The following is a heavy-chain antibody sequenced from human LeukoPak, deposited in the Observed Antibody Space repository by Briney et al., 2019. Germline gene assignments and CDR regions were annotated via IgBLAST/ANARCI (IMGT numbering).Heavy chain of an antibody. D-gene: IGHD6-6*01. V-gene: IGHV4-4*07. CDR1: GGAISSYY. J-gene: IGHJ6*03. CDR2: IYTSGST. Sequence: SETLSLTCTVSGGAISSYYWSWIRQPAGKGLEWIGRIYTSGSTNYNPSLKSRVTMSVDTSKNQFSLKLSSVTAADTAVYYCARVPIAARGDYYYMDVWGKGTTVTVSS. CDR3: ARVPIAARGDYYYMDV.